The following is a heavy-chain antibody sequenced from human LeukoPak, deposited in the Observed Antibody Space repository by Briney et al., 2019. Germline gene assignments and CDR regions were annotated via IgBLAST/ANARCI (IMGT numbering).Heavy chain of an antibody. CDR3: ASLRVPGDFDY. V-gene: IGHV4-61*09. Sequence: PSQTLSLTCTVSGGSLNSGSYSWSWIRQSAGKGLEWIGNIYHSGNTYYNSSLKSRVTISVDTSKNQFSLRLTSVTAADTAVYYCASLRVPGDFDYWGQGTLVTVSS. CDR2: IYHSGNT. J-gene: IGHJ4*02. D-gene: IGHD3-16*01. CDR1: GGSLNSGSYS.